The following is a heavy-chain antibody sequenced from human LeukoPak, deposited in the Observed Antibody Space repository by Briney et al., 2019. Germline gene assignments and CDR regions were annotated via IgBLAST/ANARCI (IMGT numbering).Heavy chain of an antibody. Sequence: ASVKVSCKVSGYTLTDLSMHWVRQAPGKGLEWMGGFAPEDGETIYAQKFQGRVTMTEDTSTDTAYMELSSLRSEDTAVYYCATLRPHDGSWYISNYYYFMDVWGKGTTVTVSS. CDR2: FAPEDGET. V-gene: IGHV1-24*01. J-gene: IGHJ6*03. CDR1: GYTLTDLS. D-gene: IGHD6-13*01. CDR3: ATLRPHDGSWYISNYYYFMDV.